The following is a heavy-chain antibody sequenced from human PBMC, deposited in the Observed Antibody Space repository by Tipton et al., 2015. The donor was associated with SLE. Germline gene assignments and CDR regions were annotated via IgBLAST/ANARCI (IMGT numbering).Heavy chain of an antibody. Sequence: TLSLNCTVSGGSISSSSYYWGWIRQPPGKGLEWIGSIYYSGSTYYNPSLMSRVTISVDTSKNQISLKLSSVTAADTAVYYCARDPRGAAAGLFDYWGQGTLVTVSS. D-gene: IGHD6-13*01. J-gene: IGHJ4*02. V-gene: IGHV4-39*07. CDR1: GGSISSSSYY. CDR3: ARDPRGAAAGLFDY. CDR2: IYYSGST.